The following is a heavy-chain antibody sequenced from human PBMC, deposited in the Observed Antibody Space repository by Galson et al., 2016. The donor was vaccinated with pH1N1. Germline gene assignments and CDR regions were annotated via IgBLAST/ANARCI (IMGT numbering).Heavy chain of an antibody. CDR3: ARHDVEYFDS. J-gene: IGHJ4*02. V-gene: IGHV4-38-2*01. CDR2: IHHSGTT. D-gene: IGHD1-1*01. Sequence: LSLTCGVSGFSISSGYYWGWIRQPPGKGLEWMGSIHHSGTTYYNAALKSRVTISGDTSKTQFSLNLRSLTAADTAVYYCARHDVEYFDSWGQGILVTVSS. CDR1: GFSISSGYY.